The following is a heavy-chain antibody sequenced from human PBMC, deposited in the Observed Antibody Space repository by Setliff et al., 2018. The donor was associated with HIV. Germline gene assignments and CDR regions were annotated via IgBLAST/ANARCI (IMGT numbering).Heavy chain of an antibody. CDR1: GESRGCSSYY. CDR2: IFYSGHT. D-gene: IGHD6-13*01. J-gene: IGHJ4*02. V-gene: IGHV4-39*01. Sequence: GESRGCSSYYWGWIRQPPGKGLEWIGNIFYSGHTYYNPSLRSRVTISVDTSKNQFSLNLRSVTAADTAVYYCARSPAAEGYWGQGTLVTVSS. CDR3: ARSPAAEGY.